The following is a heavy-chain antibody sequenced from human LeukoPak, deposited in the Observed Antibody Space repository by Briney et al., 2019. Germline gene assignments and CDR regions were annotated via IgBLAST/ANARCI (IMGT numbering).Heavy chain of an antibody. J-gene: IGHJ4*02. Sequence: GSLRLSCAASGFTFSSYEMNWIRQPPGKGLEWIGRIYTSGGTNYNPSLKSRVTISADTSKNQFSLKLSSVTAADTAVYYCARDSSLRYFDYWGQGTLVTVSS. V-gene: IGHV4-4*08. CDR1: GFTFSSYE. D-gene: IGHD3-16*02. CDR2: IYTSGGT. CDR3: ARDSSLRYFDY.